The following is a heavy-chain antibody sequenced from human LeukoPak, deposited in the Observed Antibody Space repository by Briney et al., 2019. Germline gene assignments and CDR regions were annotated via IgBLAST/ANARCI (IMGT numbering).Heavy chain of an antibody. D-gene: IGHD6-13*01. CDR3: AGGSSSWFNYYYYGMDV. Sequence: GASVTVSCKASGGTFSSYAISWVRQAPGQGLEWMGWISPYNGHTNYAQNFQDRVTMTTDTSTSTAYMELRSLRSDDTAVYYCAGGSSSWFNYYYYGMDVWGQGTTVTVSS. CDR2: ISPYNGHT. J-gene: IGHJ6*02. CDR1: GGTFSSYA. V-gene: IGHV1-18*01.